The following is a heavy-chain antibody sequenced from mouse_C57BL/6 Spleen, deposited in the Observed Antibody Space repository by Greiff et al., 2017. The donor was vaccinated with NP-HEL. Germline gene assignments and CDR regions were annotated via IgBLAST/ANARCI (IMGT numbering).Heavy chain of an antibody. J-gene: IGHJ4*01. CDR2: IWRGGST. CDR1: GFSLTSYG. CDR3: AKMGSNYYAMDY. V-gene: IGHV2-5*01. D-gene: IGHD5-1*01. Sequence: VQLQQSGPGLVQPSQSLSITCTVSGFSLTSYGVHWVRQSPGKGLEWLGVIWRGGSTDYNAAFLSRLSITKDNSKSQVFFKMTSLQADDTAIYYCAKMGSNYYAMDYWGQGTSVTVSS.